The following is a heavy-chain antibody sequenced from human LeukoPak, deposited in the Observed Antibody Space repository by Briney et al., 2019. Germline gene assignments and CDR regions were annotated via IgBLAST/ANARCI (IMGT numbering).Heavy chain of an antibody. CDR3: ARINSGSFDY. V-gene: IGHV4-4*07. Sequence: SSETLSLTCTVSGGSISSYYWSWIRQPAGKGLEWIGRIYSSGSSNYNPSLKGRVTMSVDTSKNQLSLKLTSVTAADTAVYYCARINSGSFDYWGQGTLVTVSS. D-gene: IGHD1-26*01. J-gene: IGHJ4*02. CDR2: IYSSGSS. CDR1: GGSISSYY.